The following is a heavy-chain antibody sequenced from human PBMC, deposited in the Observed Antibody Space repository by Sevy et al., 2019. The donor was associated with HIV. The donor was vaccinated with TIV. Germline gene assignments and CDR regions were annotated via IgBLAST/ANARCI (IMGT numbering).Heavy chain of an antibody. CDR3: AIYCLTSTCYSSYEI. V-gene: IGHV3-30*03. CDR1: EFTFRTYG. J-gene: IGHJ3*02. CDR2: ISSDGSNE. Sequence: GGSLRLSCAASEFTFRTYGMHWVRQAPGKGPEWVALISSDGSNEYYADSVRDRFTISRDNSKNTLFLQMNSLSPEDTAVYYCAIYCLTSTCYSSYEIWGQGTMVTVSS. D-gene: IGHD2-2*01.